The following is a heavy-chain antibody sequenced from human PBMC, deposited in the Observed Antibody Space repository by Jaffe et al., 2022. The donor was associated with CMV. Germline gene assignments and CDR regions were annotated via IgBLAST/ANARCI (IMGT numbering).Heavy chain of an antibody. Sequence: QLQLQESGPGLVKPSETLSLTCTVSGGSISSSSYYWGWIRQPPGKGLEWIGSIYYSGSTYYNPSLKSRVTISVDTSKNQFSLKLSSVTAADTAVYYCARIPYCSSTSCYPAGLLWFGELGAWYFDLWGRGTLVTVSS. CDR1: GGSISSSSYY. D-gene: IGHD2-2*01. V-gene: IGHV4-39*01. CDR2: IYYSGST. J-gene: IGHJ2*01. CDR3: ARIPYCSSTSCYPAGLLWFGELGAWYFDL.